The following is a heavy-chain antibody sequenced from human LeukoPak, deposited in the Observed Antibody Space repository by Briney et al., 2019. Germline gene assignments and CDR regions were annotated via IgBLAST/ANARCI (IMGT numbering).Heavy chain of an antibody. V-gene: IGHV4-30-2*01. CDR1: GGSISSGGSS. J-gene: IGHJ5*02. CDR3: AREPRDNWFDP. Sequence: PSETLSLTCAVSGGSISSGGSSWNWIRQPPGKGLEWIGYIYHSGSTYYNPSLKSRVTISVDRSKSQFSLKLSSVTAADTAVYYCAREPRDNWFDPWGQGTLVTVSS. D-gene: IGHD3-10*01. CDR2: IYHSGST.